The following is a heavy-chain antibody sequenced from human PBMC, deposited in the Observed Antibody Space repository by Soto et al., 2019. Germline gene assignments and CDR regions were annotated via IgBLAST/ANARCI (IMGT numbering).Heavy chain of an antibody. D-gene: IGHD3-3*01. Sequence: PGGSLRLSCAASGFTFANYAVSWVRQAPGKGLGWVSVIVGSGASTYYADSVQGRFTISRDNSKNTLYLQMNSLRAEDTAVYYCAKDLYYDFWSGPYFDYWGQGTLVTVSS. CDR2: IVGSGAST. V-gene: IGHV3-23*01. CDR1: GFTFANYA. CDR3: AKDLYYDFWSGPYFDY. J-gene: IGHJ4*02.